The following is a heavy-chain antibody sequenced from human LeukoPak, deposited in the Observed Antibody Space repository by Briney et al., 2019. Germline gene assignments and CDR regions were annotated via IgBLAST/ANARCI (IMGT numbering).Heavy chain of an antibody. CDR1: GGSFSGYY. Sequence: PSETLSLTCAVYGGSFSGYYWSWIRQPPGKGLEWIGYIYYSGSTNYNPSLKSRVTISVDTSKNQFSLKLSSVTAADTAVYYCARMLKTYYYDSSGYAFDIWGQGTMVTVSS. CDR3: ARMLKTYYYDSSGYAFDI. V-gene: IGHV4-59*01. J-gene: IGHJ3*02. D-gene: IGHD3-22*01. CDR2: IYYSGST.